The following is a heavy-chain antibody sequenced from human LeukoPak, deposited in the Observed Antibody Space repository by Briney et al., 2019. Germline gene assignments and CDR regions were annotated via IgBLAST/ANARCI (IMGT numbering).Heavy chain of an antibody. J-gene: IGHJ4*02. V-gene: IGHV3-23*01. D-gene: IGHD2-2*01. CDR2: ISGSGDNNDNT. CDR3: AKELEYQLLVFDY. Sequence: GGSLRLSCAASGFSFSTYAMSWVRQAPGKGLEWVSAISGSGDNNDNTYYADSVKGRFTISRDNSKNTLYLQMNSLRAEDTAVYYCAKELEYQLLVFDYWGQGTLVTVPS. CDR1: GFSFSTYA.